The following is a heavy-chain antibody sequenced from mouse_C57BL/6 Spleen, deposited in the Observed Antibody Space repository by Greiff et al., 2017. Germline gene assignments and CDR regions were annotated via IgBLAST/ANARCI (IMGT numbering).Heavy chain of an antibody. V-gene: IGHV1-64*01. Sequence: QVQLQQPGAELVKPGASVKLSCKASGYTFTSYWMHWVKQRPGQGLAWIGMIHPNSGSTNYNEKFKSKATLTVDKSSSTAYMQLSSLTSEDSAVYYCARSHYDYDGDYWGQGTTLTVSS. CDR2: IHPNSGST. CDR3: ARSHYDYDGDY. D-gene: IGHD2-4*01. J-gene: IGHJ2*01. CDR1: GYTFTSYW.